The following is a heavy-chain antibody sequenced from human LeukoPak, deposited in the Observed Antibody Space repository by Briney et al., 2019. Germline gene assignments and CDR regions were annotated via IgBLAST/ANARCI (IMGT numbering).Heavy chain of an antibody. V-gene: IGHV4-34*01. D-gene: IGHD6-13*01. CDR1: GGSFSGYY. CDR2: INHSGST. CDR3: ARGRTPGNSSSWYNWFDP. J-gene: IGHJ5*02. Sequence: SETLSLTCAVYGGSFSGYYWSWIRQPPGKGLEWIGEINHSGSTNYNPSLKSRVTISVDASKNQFSLKLSSVTAADTAVYYCARGRTPGNSSSWYNWFDPWGQGTLSPSPQ.